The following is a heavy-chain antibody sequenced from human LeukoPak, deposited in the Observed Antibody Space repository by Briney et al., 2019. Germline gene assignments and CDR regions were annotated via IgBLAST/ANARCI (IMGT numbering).Heavy chain of an antibody. J-gene: IGHJ3*02. CDR2: IYHSGST. V-gene: IGHV4-38-2*02. CDR1: GYSISSGYY. D-gene: IGHD2-2*02. Sequence: SETLSLTCTVSGYSISSGYYWGWIRQPPGKGLEWIGSIYHSGSTYYNPSLKSRVTISVDTSKNQFSLKLSSVTAADTAVYYCARSPLGYCSSTSCYTGAFDTWGQGTMVTVSS. CDR3: ARSPLGYCSSTSCYTGAFDT.